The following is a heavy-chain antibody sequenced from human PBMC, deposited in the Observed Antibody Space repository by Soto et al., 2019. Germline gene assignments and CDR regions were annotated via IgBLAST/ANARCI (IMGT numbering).Heavy chain of an antibody. CDR2: IIPIFGTA. Sequence: WASVKVSWKASGGTFSSYAISWVRQAPGQGLEWMGGIIPIFGTANYAQKFQGRVTITADESTSTAYMELSSLRSEDTAVYYCARGGYLGAFDIWGQGTMVTVSS. CDR1: GGTFSSYA. D-gene: IGHD5-12*01. V-gene: IGHV1-69*13. J-gene: IGHJ3*02. CDR3: ARGGYLGAFDI.